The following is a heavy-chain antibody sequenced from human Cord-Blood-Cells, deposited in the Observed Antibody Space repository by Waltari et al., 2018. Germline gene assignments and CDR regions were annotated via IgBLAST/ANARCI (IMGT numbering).Heavy chain of an antibody. CDR2: INHSGST. Sequence: QVQLQQWGAGLLKPSEPLSLTCAVYGGSFSGYYWSWIRQPPGKGLEWIGEINHSGSTNYNPSLKSRVTISVDTSKNQFSLKLSSVTAADTAVYYCARGLSSSSHAFDIWGQGTMVTVSS. CDR3: ARGLSSSSHAFDI. J-gene: IGHJ3*02. V-gene: IGHV4-34*01. D-gene: IGHD6-6*01. CDR1: GGSFSGYY.